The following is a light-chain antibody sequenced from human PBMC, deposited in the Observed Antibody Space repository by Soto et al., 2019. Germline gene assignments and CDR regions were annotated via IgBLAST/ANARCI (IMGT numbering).Light chain of an antibody. V-gene: IGLV2-11*01. CDR3: CSYAGSXTRV. CDR1: SSDVGGYNY. J-gene: IGLJ2*01. Sequence: QSVLTHPRSVSGSPGQSVTISCTGTSSDVGGYNYVSWYQQHPGKAPKLMIYDVTKRPSGVPDRFSGSKSGNTASLTISGLQAADEADYYCCSYAGSXTRVVGRGT. CDR2: DVT.